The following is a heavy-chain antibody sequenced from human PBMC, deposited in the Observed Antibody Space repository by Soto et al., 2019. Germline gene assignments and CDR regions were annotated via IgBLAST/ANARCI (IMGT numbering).Heavy chain of an antibody. CDR2: IIPIFGTA. Sequence: ASVKVSCKASGGTFSSYAISWVRQAPGQGLEWMGGIIPIFGTANYAQKFQGRVTITADESTSTAYMELSSLRSEDTAVYYCARAFCISTSCGPYYFDYWGQGTLVTVSS. V-gene: IGHV1-69*13. J-gene: IGHJ4*02. CDR3: ARAFCISTSCGPYYFDY. CDR1: GGTFSSYA. D-gene: IGHD2-2*01.